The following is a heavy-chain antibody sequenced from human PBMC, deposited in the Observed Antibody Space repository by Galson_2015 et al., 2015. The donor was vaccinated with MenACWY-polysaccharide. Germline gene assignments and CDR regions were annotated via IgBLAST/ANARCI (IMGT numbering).Heavy chain of an antibody. Sequence: SLSLSCAASGFTFGILVMTWVRQGPGTGLEWVSAISPGSQTTYYSDSVKGRFSISRDNSKDTLYLQMDSLRAEDTAVYYCVKGGWADNWGQGTLVTVSS. V-gene: IGHV3-23*01. CDR3: VKGGWADN. D-gene: IGHD1-26*01. CDR2: ISPGSQTT. CDR1: GFTFGILV. J-gene: IGHJ4*02.